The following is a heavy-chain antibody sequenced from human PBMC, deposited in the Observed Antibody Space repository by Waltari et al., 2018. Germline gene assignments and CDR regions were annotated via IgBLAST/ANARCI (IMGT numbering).Heavy chain of an antibody. Sequence: EVQLVESGGGLVKPGGSLRLSCAASGFTFSSYSMNWVRQAPGKGLEWVSSISSSSSYIYYADSVKGRFTISRDNAKNSLYLQMNSLRAEDTAVYYCARAAYSGYGAGFDPWGQGTLVTVSS. V-gene: IGHV3-21*04. D-gene: IGHD5-12*01. CDR3: ARAAYSGYGAGFDP. CDR1: GFTFSSYS. J-gene: IGHJ5*02. CDR2: ISSSSSYI.